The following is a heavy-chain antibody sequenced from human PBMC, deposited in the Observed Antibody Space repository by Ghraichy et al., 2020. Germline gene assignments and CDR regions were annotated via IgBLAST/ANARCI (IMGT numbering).Heavy chain of an antibody. CDR1: GGSIITGSFY. CDR2: FFYAGRT. Sequence: SETLSLTCSVSGGSIITGSFYWGWIRQPPGKGLEWLGSFFYAGRTYYTPSLKSRVTVSVDTSKNQFSLKLSSVTAADTGVYYCARHNGDPLRHGGHPHYHYGIDVWGQGTTVTVSS. V-gene: IGHV4-39*01. D-gene: IGHD4-17*01. CDR3: ARHNGDPLRHGGHPHYHYGIDV. J-gene: IGHJ6*02.